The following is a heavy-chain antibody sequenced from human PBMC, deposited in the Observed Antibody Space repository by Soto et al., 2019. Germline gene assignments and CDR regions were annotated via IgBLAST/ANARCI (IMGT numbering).Heavy chain of an antibody. V-gene: IGHV4-31*03. CDR1: VGSISSGGYY. CDR2: IDYSGST. CDR3: ARAVLPQDYYYYYYYMDV. Sequence: QVQLQESGPGLVKPSQTLSLTCTVSVGSISSGGYYWSWFRQHPGKGREWIGYIDYSGSTYYNPSLKSRGTRSGATSKHQLSLKLSSVTAEDTAVYYCARAVLPQDYYYYYYYMDVWGKGTTVTVSS. D-gene: IGHD2-15*01. J-gene: IGHJ6*03.